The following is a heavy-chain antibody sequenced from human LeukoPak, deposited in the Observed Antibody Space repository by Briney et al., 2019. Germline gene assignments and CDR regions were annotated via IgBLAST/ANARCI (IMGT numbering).Heavy chain of an antibody. CDR2: IRSKAYVGTT. D-gene: IGHD3-16*01. J-gene: IGHJ5*02. CDR1: GFTFCDYA. Sequence: GGSLRLSCTASGFTFCDYAVSWVRQAPGKGLEWVGFIRSKAYVGTTEYAASVKGRFTTSRDDSKTIAYLQMNSLKTEDTAVYYCAREIRRYNWFDPWGQGTLVTVSS. V-gene: IGHV3-49*04. CDR3: AREIRRYNWFDP.